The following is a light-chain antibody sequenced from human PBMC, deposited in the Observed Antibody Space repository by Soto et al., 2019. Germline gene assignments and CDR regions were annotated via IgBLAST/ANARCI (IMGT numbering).Light chain of an antibody. CDR3: QQYGSSRT. CDR2: GAS. CDR1: QSVPSRD. J-gene: IGKJ1*01. V-gene: IGKV3-20*01. Sequence: EIVLTQSPATLSLSPGERATLSCRASQSVPSRDVAWYQHKPGQAPRLLIYGASSRDNGIPDRFSGSGSWTDFALTINRLEPEDFAVYYCQQYGSSRTFGQGTRVDIK.